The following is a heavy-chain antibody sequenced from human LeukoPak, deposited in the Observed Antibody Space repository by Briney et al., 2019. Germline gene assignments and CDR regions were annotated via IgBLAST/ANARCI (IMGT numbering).Heavy chain of an antibody. Sequence: SETLPLTCTVSGGSISSSSYYWGWIRQPPGKGLEWIGYIYYSGSTNYNPSLKSRVTISVDTSKNQLSLKLSSVTAADTAVYYCARGWVPNKWYSSSLDGNFDYWGQGTLVTVSS. CDR2: IYYSGST. J-gene: IGHJ4*02. D-gene: IGHD6-13*01. CDR3: ARGWVPNKWYSSSLDGNFDY. V-gene: IGHV4-61*05. CDR1: GGSISSSSYY.